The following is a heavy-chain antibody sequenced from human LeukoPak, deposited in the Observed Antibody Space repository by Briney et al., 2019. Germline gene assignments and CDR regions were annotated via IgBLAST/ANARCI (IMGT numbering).Heavy chain of an antibody. D-gene: IGHD2-21*01. V-gene: IGHV3-7*05. Sequence: PGGSLRLSCAASGFTFSAYWMGWVRQAPGKGLEWVGNIKPDGSARFYVDSMKGRFTISRDNAKNSLYLEMNSLRGEDTAVYYCARGHIWAFDLWGQGTMVTVSS. J-gene: IGHJ3*01. CDR3: ARGHIWAFDL. CDR1: GFTFSAYW. CDR2: IKPDGSAR.